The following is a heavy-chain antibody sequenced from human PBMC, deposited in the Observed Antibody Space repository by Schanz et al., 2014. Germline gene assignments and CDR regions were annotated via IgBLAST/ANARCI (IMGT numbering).Heavy chain of an antibody. D-gene: IGHD3-10*01. CDR1: GFTFRSHG. CDR2: ISGSGDNT. J-gene: IGHJ5*01. CDR3: AKDFTGSGIFFNS. V-gene: IGHV3-23*04. Sequence: EVQLVESGGGVVQPGRSLRLSCAASGFTFRSHGMHWVRQAPGKGLEWVSAISGSGDNTFYADSVRGRFTISRDNSRNTLYLQMNSLRAEDTAVYYCAKDFTGSGIFFNSWGQGTLVSVSS.